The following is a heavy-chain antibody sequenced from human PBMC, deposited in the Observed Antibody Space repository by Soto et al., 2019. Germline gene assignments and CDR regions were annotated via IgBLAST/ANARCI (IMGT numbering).Heavy chain of an antibody. J-gene: IGHJ5*01. Sequence: QVQLVQSGAEVKKPGASVKVSCKASRYTFISYDINWVRQATGQGLEWMGWMNPKSANTGYAQNFQGRVTMTRNTSNCKAYMELLRLSSAATSVYYCPTPPSWETTLNPYCLDFCGHRALVTVSS. CDR1: RYTFISYD. CDR2: MNPKSANT. CDR3: PTPPSWETTLNPYCLDF. V-gene: IGHV1-8*01. D-gene: IGHD4-4*01.